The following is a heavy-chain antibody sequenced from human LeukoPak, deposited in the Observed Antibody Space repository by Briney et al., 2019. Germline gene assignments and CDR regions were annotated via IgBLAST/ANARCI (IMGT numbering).Heavy chain of an antibody. CDR2: VYDFGTT. CDR1: GDSINSGSYY. Sequence: PSETLSLTCTVSGDSINSGSYYWAWIRQPPGKGLEWIGAVYDFGTTYHTPSLKSRVTISVDTSKNPFFLRLTSVTAADTAVYYCARDLVGAITGFAPWGQGTLVLVSS. D-gene: IGHD1-26*01. J-gene: IGHJ5*02. CDR3: ARDLVGAITGFAP. V-gene: IGHV4-39*07.